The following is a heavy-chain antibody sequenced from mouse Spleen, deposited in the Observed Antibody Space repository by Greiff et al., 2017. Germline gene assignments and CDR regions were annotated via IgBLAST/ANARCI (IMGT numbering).Heavy chain of an antibody. Sequence: EVQGVESGGGLVQPGGSLRLSCATSGFTFTDYYMSWVRQPPGKALEWLGFIRNKANGYTTEYSASVKGRFTISRDNSQSILYLQMNTLRAEDSATYYCARDRGAPWFAYWGQGTLVTVSA. CDR3: ARDRGAPWFAY. D-gene: IGHD3-1*01. J-gene: IGHJ3*01. V-gene: IGHV7-3*02. CDR2: IRNKANGYTT. CDR1: GFTFTDYY.